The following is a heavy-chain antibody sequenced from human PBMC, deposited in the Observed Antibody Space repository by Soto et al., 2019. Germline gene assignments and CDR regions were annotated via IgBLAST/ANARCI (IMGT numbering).Heavy chain of an antibody. V-gene: IGHV3-7*01. Sequence: GGSLRLSCAGSGFAFSNYSMNWVRQAPGKGLEWVANIKQDGSEKYYVDSVKGRFTISRDNAKNSLYLQMNSLRAEDTAVYYCARWWLAIDYWGQGTLVTVSS. CDR2: IKQDGSEK. CDR1: GFAFSNYS. J-gene: IGHJ4*02. CDR3: ARWWLAIDY. D-gene: IGHD6-19*01.